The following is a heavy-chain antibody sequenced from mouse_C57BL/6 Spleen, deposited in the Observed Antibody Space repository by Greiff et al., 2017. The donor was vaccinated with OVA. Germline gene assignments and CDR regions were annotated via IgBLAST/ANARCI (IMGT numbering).Heavy chain of an antibody. CDR3: ARSNYAFDY. CDR2: INPSTGGT. V-gene: IGHV1-42*01. Sequence: VQLQQSGPELVKPGASVKISCKASGYSFTGYYMNWVKQSPEKSLEWIGEINPSTGGTTYNQKFKAKATLTVDKSSSTAYMQLKSLTSEDSAVYYCARSNYAFDYWGQGTTLTVSS. D-gene: IGHD2-5*01. CDR1: GYSFTGYY. J-gene: IGHJ2*01.